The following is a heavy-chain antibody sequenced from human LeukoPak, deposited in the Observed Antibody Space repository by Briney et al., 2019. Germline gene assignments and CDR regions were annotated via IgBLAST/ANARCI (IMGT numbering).Heavy chain of an antibody. CDR3: ARFPAKLGLFDY. CDR2: IKQDGSEK. CDR1: GFTFSSYW. V-gene: IGHV3-7*01. J-gene: IGHJ4*02. D-gene: IGHD7-27*01. Sequence: GGSLRLSCAASGFTFSSYWMSWVRHAPGEGREWVANIKQDGSEKYYVDSVKGRFTISRDNAKNSMYLQMNSLGGEVTAGYYCARFPAKLGLFDYWGQGTLVTVSS.